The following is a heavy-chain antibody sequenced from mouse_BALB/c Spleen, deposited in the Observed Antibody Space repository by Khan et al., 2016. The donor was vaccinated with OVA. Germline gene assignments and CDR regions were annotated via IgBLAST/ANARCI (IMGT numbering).Heavy chain of an antibody. V-gene: IGHV2-3*01. Sequence: VQLQQSGPGLVAPSQSLSITCTVSGFSLISYGVTWVRQPPGKGLERLGVIWGDGNTNYHSGLRSRLSISKDTSKSQVFLKLSSRQRDDTATYYCAKEGYPYYTMDFWGQGISVTVSS. CDR1: GFSLISYG. CDR2: IWGDGNT. J-gene: IGHJ4*01. CDR3: AKEGYPYYTMDF. D-gene: IGHD2-14*01.